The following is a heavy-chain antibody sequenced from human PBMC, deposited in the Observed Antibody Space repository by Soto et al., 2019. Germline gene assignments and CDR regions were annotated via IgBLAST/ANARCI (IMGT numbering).Heavy chain of an antibody. J-gene: IGHJ6*02. D-gene: IGHD3-10*01. V-gene: IGHV1-2*02. CDR3: ARDMDYYYGSGTGNGHGV. CDR1: GYTFTAYC. CDR2: INVNSGDI. Sequence: QVQLVQSGAEVKKPGASVRVSCKDSGYTFTAYCVQWVRQAPGQGLQWMGWINVNSGDIKYAQAFQGRVTLTRDTSISTVYMELTRLTPDDTAVYYCARDMDYYYGSGTGNGHGVCGQGTTVTV.